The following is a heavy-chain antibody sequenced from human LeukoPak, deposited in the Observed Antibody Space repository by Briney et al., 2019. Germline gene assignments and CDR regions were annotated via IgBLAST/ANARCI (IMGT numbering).Heavy chain of an antibody. CDR3: AAGGIAVASADY. V-gene: IGHV1-24*01. J-gene: IGHJ4*02. D-gene: IGHD6-19*01. CDR1: GYTLTELS. Sequence: ASVKVSCKVSGYTLTELSMHWVRQAPGKGLEWMGGFDPEDGETIYAQEFQGRVTMTEDTSTDTAYMELSSLRSEDTAVYYCAAGGIAVASADYWGQGTLVTVSS. CDR2: FDPEDGET.